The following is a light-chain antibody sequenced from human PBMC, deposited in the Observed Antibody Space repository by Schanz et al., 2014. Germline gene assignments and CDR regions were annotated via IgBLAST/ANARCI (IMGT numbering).Light chain of an antibody. V-gene: IGLV2-18*02. Sequence: QSALTQPPSVSGSPGQSVTISCTGTSSDVGSYDYVSWYQQHPGTVPKPMIYNVNTQPSEVPDRFSGSKSGTSASLTISGLQAEDEADYYCSSYRRTATVAVFGTGTKLTVL. CDR3: SSYRRTATVAV. J-gene: IGLJ1*01. CDR1: SSDVGSYDY. CDR2: NVN.